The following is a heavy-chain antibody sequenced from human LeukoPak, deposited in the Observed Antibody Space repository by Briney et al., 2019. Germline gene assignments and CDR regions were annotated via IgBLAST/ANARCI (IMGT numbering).Heavy chain of an antibody. D-gene: IGHD1-7*01. Sequence: ASVKVSCKASGYTFTSYDINWVRQATGQGLEWMGWMNPNSGNTGYAQKFQGRVTMTTDTSTSTAYMELRSLRSDDTAVYYCAREGGITGTTAYWGQGTLVTVSS. CDR1: GYTFTSYD. CDR3: AREGGITGTTAY. J-gene: IGHJ4*02. CDR2: MNPNSGNT. V-gene: IGHV1-8*02.